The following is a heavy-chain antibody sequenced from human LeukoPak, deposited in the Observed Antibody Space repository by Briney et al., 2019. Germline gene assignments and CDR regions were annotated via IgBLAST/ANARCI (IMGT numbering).Heavy chain of an antibody. CDR1: GYSSTNYG. D-gene: IGHD3-16*01. CDR3: ARTASIGGDLGVDY. Sequence: ASVKVSCKASGYSSTNYGISWVRQAPGQGLEWMGWIHIYRGNTNYAQKFQGRVTMTTDTSTSTVYMEVRGLRSDDTAMYYCARTASIGGDLGVDYWGQGTLVTVSS. J-gene: IGHJ4*02. CDR2: IHIYRGNT. V-gene: IGHV1-18*01.